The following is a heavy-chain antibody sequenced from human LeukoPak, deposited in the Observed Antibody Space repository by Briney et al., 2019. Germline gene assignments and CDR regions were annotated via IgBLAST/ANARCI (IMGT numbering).Heavy chain of an antibody. J-gene: IGHJ6*03. V-gene: IGHV3-53*01. CDR3: ARDHRIQLWDYYMDV. CDR2: IYSDNT. CDR1: GFTVSSNS. D-gene: IGHD5-18*01. Sequence: GGSLRLSCTVSGFTVSSNSMSWVRQAPGKGLEWVSFIYSDNTHYSDSVKGRFTISRDNSKNTLYLQMNSLRAEDTAVYYCARDHRIQLWDYYMDVWGKGTTVTVSS.